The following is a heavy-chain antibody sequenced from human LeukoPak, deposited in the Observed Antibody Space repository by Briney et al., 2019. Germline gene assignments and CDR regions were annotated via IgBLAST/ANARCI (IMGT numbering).Heavy chain of an antibody. V-gene: IGHV3-23*01. D-gene: IGHD3-10*01. CDR1: GFTFSSFA. CDR3: ARSWFGVDY. J-gene: IGHJ4*02. CDR2: TPAGGDTT. Sequence: QSGGSLRLSCAASGFTFSSFAMIWVRQAPGKGLEWVSGTPAGGDTTYYADSVKGRFTISRDNAKNSLYLQMSSLRAEDTAVYYCARSWFGVDYWGQGTLVTVSS.